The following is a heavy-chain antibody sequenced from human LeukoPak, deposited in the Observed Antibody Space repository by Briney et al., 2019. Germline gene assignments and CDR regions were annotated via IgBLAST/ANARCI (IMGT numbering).Heavy chain of an antibody. CDR3: AKDGYSSSWYFDY. J-gene: IGHJ4*02. Sequence: GGSLRLSCEASGVTFSSYVMSWVRQAPGKGPEWVSGISGSGGGTYYADSVKGRFAISRDNSKNTLYLQMNSLRAEDTAVYYCAKDGYSSSWYFDYWGQGTLVTVSS. CDR2: ISGSGGGT. CDR1: GVTFSSYV. V-gene: IGHV3-23*01. D-gene: IGHD6-13*01.